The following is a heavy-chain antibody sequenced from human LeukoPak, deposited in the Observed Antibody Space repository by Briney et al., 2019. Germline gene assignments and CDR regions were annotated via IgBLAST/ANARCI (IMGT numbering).Heavy chain of an antibody. CDR2: IYYSGST. CDR1: GGSISSSSYY. Sequence: SETLSLTCTVSGGSISSSSYYWGWIRQPPGKGLEWIGSIYYSGSTYYNPSLKSRVTISVDTSKNQFSLKLSSVTAADTAVYYCARDRVRWELPRYYYHYWGQGTLVTVSS. D-gene: IGHD1-26*01. V-gene: IGHV4-39*07. J-gene: IGHJ4*02. CDR3: ARDRVRWELPRYYYHY.